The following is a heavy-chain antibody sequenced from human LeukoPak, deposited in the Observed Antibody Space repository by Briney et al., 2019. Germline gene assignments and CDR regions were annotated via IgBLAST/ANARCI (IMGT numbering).Heavy chain of an antibody. J-gene: IGHJ3*02. D-gene: IGHD6-13*01. Sequence: GRSLRLSCAASGFTFSSYGMHWVRQAPGKGLEWVAVIWYDGSNKYYADSVKGRFTISRDNSKNTLYLQMNSLRAEDTAVYYCASQSVAAAGHDAFDIWGQGTMVTVSS. CDR3: ASQSVAAAGHDAFDI. V-gene: IGHV3-33*01. CDR1: GFTFSSYG. CDR2: IWYDGSNK.